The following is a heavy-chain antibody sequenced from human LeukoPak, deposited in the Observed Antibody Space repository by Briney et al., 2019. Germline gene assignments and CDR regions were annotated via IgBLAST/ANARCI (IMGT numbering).Heavy chain of an antibody. Sequence: GGSLRLSWVASGFTFSNAWMCWVRQAPGKGLEWVGRIKSKPDGGTTDYAAPVKGRFTMSRDDSKNTLYLQMTSLKTEDTAVYYCTTAPSAIDIWGQGTMVTVSS. CDR1: GFTFSNAW. J-gene: IGHJ3*02. CDR2: IKSKPDGGTT. CDR3: TTAPSAIDI. V-gene: IGHV3-15*05.